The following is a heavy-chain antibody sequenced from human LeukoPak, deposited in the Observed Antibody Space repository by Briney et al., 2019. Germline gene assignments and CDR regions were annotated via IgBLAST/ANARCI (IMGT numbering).Heavy chain of an antibody. CDR2: IYYSGST. J-gene: IGHJ3*02. CDR3: AREALPLDAFDI. Sequence: SETLSLTCTVSGGSISSYYWSWIRQPPGKGLEWIGYIYYSGSTNYNPSLKSRVTISVDTPKNQFSLKLSSVTAADTAVYYCAREALPLDAFDIWGQGTMVTVSS. V-gene: IGHV4-59*01. CDR1: GGSISSYY. D-gene: IGHD3-3*02.